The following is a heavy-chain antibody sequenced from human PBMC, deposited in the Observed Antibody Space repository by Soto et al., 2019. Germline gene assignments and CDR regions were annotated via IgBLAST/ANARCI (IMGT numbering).Heavy chain of an antibody. CDR1: GGSVTSGPYY. CDR3: ARDVSGPSDY. Sequence: QVQLQESGPGLVKPSETLSLTCTVSGGSVTSGPYYWSWIRQAPGKGLEWIGCIYYNGRTSYNPSLKSRATISVDTSKNQFSLKLNSVTPADTAIYFFARDVSGPSDYWGQGTRVTVSS. V-gene: IGHV4-61*01. D-gene: IGHD2-15*01. J-gene: IGHJ4*02. CDR2: IYYNGRT.